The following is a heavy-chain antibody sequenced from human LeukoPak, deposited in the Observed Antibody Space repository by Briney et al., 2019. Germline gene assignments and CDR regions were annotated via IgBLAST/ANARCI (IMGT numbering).Heavy chain of an antibody. CDR2: ISGGGGST. J-gene: IGHJ4*02. V-gene: IGHV3-23*01. CDR3: ARGSTDNGYSPFDY. CDR1: GFTFSTYA. D-gene: IGHD3-22*01. Sequence: GGSLRLSCAASGFTFSTYAMSWVRQAPGKGLEWVSAISGGGGSTHYADSVKGRFTISRDNSKNTLFLQMSSLRADDTAVYYCARGSTDNGYSPFDYWGQGTLVTVSS.